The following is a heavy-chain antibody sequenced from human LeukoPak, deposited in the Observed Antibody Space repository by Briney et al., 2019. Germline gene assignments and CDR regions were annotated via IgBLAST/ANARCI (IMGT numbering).Heavy chain of an antibody. Sequence: SETLSLTCTVSGGSISSNIYYWAWIRQPPGKGLEWIGYIYYSGSTNYNPSLKSRVTISVDTSKNQFSLKLSSVTAADTAVYYCARRGCSGGGCYSAGAFDIWGQGTMVTVSS. CDR3: ARRGCSGGGCYSAGAFDI. V-gene: IGHV4-61*05. D-gene: IGHD2-15*01. CDR2: IYYSGST. J-gene: IGHJ3*02. CDR1: GGSISSNIYY.